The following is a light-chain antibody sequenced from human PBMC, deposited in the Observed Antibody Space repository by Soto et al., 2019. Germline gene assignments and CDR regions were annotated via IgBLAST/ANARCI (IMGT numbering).Light chain of an antibody. CDR2: EVS. J-gene: IGLJ1*01. Sequence: QSVLTQPAPVSGSPGQSITISCTGTSSDVGGYNYVSWYRQHPGKAPKLMIYEVSNRPLGFSNRFSGSKSGNTASLTISGLQAEDEADYYCSSYTSSSTLYVFGTGTKVTVL. CDR1: SSDVGGYNY. CDR3: SSYTSSSTLYV. V-gene: IGLV2-14*01.